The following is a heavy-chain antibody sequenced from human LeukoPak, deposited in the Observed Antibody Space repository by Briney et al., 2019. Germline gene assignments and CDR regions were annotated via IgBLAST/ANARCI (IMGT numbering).Heavy chain of an antibody. V-gene: IGHV6-1*01. CDR3: ARARGYFDL. J-gene: IGHJ2*01. CDR2: TYYRSKWNN. Sequence: SQTLSLTCAISGDSVSSNSAAWSCIRQSPWRGLEWLGRTYYRSKWNNNYAISVKSRITINPDTSKTQFSLQLNSVTPEDTAVYYCARARGYFDLWGRGTLVTVSS. D-gene: IGHD3-10*01. CDR1: GDSVSSNSAA.